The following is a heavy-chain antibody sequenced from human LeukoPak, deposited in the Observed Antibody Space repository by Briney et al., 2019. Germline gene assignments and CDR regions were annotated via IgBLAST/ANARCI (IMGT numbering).Heavy chain of an antibody. Sequence: GASVKVSCKASGYTFTGDYMHWVRQAPGQGLERMGWINPNSGGTEYAEEFQGRVTMTRDTSINTAYMELTGLTSDDAAVYYCARASYMDVWGKGTTVTVSS. V-gene: IGHV1-2*02. CDR1: GYTFTGDY. CDR3: ARASYMDV. J-gene: IGHJ6*03. CDR2: INPNSGGT.